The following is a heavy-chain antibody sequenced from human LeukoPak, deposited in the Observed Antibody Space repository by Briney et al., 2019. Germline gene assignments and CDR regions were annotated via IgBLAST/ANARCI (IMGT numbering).Heavy chain of an antibody. D-gene: IGHD4-23*01. CDR2: ITSSSSTI. CDR1: GFTFSAYA. J-gene: IGHJ5*02. Sequence: GGSLRLSCAASGFTFSAYAMNWVRQAPGKGLEWVSFITSSSSTIYYADSMKGRFTISRDNAKNSLYLQMNSLRAEDTAVYHCVRDRDGGSFDHWGQGTLVTVSS. CDR3: VRDRDGGSFDH. V-gene: IGHV3-48*01.